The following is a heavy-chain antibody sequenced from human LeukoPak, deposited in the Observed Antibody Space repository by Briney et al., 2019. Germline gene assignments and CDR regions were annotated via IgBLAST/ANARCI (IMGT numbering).Heavy chain of an antibody. D-gene: IGHD6-19*01. V-gene: IGHV4-59*08. CDR3: ASSGYSSGRYREAVKFDP. CDR1: GGSISSYY. Sequence: SETLSLTCTVSGGSISSYYWSWIRQPPGKGLEWIGYIYYSGSTNYNPSLRSRVTISVDTSKNPFSLKLSSVTAADTAVYYCASSGYSSGRYREAVKFDPWGQGTLVTVSS. CDR2: IYYSGST. J-gene: IGHJ5*02.